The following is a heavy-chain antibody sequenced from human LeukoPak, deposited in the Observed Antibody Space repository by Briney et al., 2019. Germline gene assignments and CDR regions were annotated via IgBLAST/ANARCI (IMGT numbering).Heavy chain of an antibody. J-gene: IGHJ4*02. CDR1: GYSFNSYW. D-gene: IGHD3-22*01. CDR3: ARRYCDGSGYSRHFDY. CDR2: IYPGDSDT. V-gene: IGHV5-51*01. Sequence: GESLKISCEGSGYSFNSYWIGWVRQMPGKGLEWMGLIYPGDSDTRYSPSFQGQVTISADKSISTAYLQWSSLKTSDTAMYYCARRYCDGSGYSRHFDYWGQGTLVTVSS.